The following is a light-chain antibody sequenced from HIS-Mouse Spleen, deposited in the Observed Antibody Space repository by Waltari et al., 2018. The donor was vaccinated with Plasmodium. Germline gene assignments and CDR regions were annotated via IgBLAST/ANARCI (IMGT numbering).Light chain of an antibody. Sequence: EIVMTQSPATLSVSPGERATLSCRASQSVSSNLAWYQQKPGQAPRLLIYGASTRATGIPARFSGSGPGTEFTLIISSMQSEDFAVYYCQQYNNWPPYTFGQGTKLEIK. CDR3: QQYNNWPPYT. CDR2: GAS. CDR1: QSVSSN. J-gene: IGKJ2*01. V-gene: IGKV3-15*01.